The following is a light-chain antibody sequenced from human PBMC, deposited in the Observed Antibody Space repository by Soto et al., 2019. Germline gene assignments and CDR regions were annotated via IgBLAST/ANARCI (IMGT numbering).Light chain of an antibody. CDR3: QQLNSYLIT. V-gene: IGKV1-39*01. J-gene: IGKJ5*01. CDR1: QGISTY. CDR2: AAS. Sequence: DIQMTQSPSSLSASVGDRVTITCRASQGISTYLNWYLQKPGNAPKLLIYAASSLQSGVPSRFSGSGSETDFTLTISSLQPEDFATYYCQQLNSYLITFGQGTRLEIK.